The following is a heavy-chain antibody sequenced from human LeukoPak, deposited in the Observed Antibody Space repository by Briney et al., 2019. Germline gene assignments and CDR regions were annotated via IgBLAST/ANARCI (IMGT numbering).Heavy chain of an antibody. CDR2: INHSGST. Sequence: GSLRLSCAVSGFTVSSNYMGWVRQPPGKGLEWIGEINHSGSTNYNPSLKSRVTISVDTSKNQFSLKLSSVTAADTAVYYCARLGRGYSYGRIDYWGQGTLVTVSS. D-gene: IGHD5-18*01. CDR3: ARLGRGYSYGRIDY. J-gene: IGHJ4*02. V-gene: IGHV4-34*01. CDR1: GFTVSSNY.